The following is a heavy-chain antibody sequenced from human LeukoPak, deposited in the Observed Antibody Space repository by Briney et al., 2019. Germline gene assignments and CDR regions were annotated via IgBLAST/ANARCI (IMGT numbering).Heavy chain of an antibody. D-gene: IGHD5-18*01. CDR2: INPNSGGT. Sequence: GSVKVSCKASGGTFTGYYMHWVRQAPGQGLEWMGWINPNSGGTNYGQKFQGTVTMTRDTSISTAYLELSNLRSDDTAAYYCVRGYSYGFYFDYWGQGSLVTVSS. CDR3: VRGYSYGFYFDY. V-gene: IGHV1-2*02. J-gene: IGHJ4*02. CDR1: GGTFTGYY.